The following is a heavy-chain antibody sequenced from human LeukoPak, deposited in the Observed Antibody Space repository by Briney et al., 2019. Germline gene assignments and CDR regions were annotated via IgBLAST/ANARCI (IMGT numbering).Heavy chain of an antibody. J-gene: IGHJ4*02. CDR1: GGSMTSGSYY. Sequence: PSETLSLTCTVSGGSMTSGSYYWNWIRQPAGKGLEWIGRIYTGGSTYYNPSLKSRVTISLDTSKNQFSLELTSVTAADTAAYYCARDPGIVGATVFDYWGQGTLVTVSS. V-gene: IGHV4-61*02. CDR3: ARDPGIVGATVFDY. D-gene: IGHD1-26*01. CDR2: IYTGGST.